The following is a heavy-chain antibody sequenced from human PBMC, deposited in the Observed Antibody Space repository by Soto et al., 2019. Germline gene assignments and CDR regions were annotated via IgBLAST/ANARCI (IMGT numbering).Heavy chain of an antibody. CDR3: ARNASGRGWFDS. V-gene: IGHV4-61*03. CDR2: IYYIGTT. CDR1: GGSVKSPSHY. J-gene: IGHJ5*01. D-gene: IGHD3-10*01. Sequence: PSETLSLTCTVSGGSVKSPSHYWSWIRQPPGKGLEWIGNIYYIGTTDYNPSLENRVTIVVDTTENHFSLKLSSVTVADTAAYYCARNASGRGWFDSWGQGTLVTVSS.